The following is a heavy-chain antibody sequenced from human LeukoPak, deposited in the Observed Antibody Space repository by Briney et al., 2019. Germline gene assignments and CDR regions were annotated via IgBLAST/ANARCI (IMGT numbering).Heavy chain of an antibody. D-gene: IGHD6-13*01. V-gene: IGHV4-38-2*02. CDR1: GYSISSGYY. CDR2: IYHSGST. Sequence: SETLSLTCTVSGYSISSGYYWGWIRQPPGKGLEWIGSIYHSGSTYYNPSLKSRVTISVDTSKNQFSLKLSSVTAADTAVYYCARVQGGSSWYRYWGQGTLVTVSS. CDR3: ARVQGGSSWYRY. J-gene: IGHJ4*02.